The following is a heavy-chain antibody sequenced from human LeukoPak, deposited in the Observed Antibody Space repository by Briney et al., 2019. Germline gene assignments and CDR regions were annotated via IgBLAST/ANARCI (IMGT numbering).Heavy chain of an antibody. D-gene: IGHD3-3*01. Sequence: SETLSLTCTVSGGSINTYYWGWIRQPSGKGLEWIGNIYSSGSTNYNPSLKSRVTISVDTSKNQFSLKLSSVTAVDTAVYYCARGLLRFLEWSHDDYYFDYWGQGTLVTVSS. CDR3: ARGLLRFLEWSHDDYYFDY. V-gene: IGHV4-59*01. CDR2: IYSSGST. J-gene: IGHJ4*02. CDR1: GGSINTYY.